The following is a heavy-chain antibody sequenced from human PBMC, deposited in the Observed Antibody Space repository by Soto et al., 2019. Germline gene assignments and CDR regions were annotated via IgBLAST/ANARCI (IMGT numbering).Heavy chain of an antibody. CDR1: GGSVSSGSYY. CDR3: GRVLGGYCGIACYPLDV. J-gene: IGHJ6*04. CDR2: MYNTGST. Sequence: PSETLSLTCTVSGGSVSSGSYYWSWIRQPPGKGLEWIGYMYNTGSTVYNPSFKSRVTISVDTSKNQFSLKLNSVTAADTAVYYWGRVLGGYCGIACYPLDVGGKGTRVTVSS. V-gene: IGHV4-61*01. D-gene: IGHD2-21*01.